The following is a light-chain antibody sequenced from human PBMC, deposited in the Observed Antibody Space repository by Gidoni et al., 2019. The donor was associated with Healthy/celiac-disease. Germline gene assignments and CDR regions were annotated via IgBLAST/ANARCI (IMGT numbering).Light chain of an antibody. CDR3: QQYNSYSPTWT. J-gene: IGKJ1*01. CDR1: QSINSW. V-gene: IGKV1-5*03. CDR2: KAS. Sequence: DIQMTQSPSTLSASVGDRVTITCRASQSINSWLAWYQQKPGKAPKLLIYKASSLESGVPSSFSGSGSGTEFTLTISSLQPDDFATYYCQQYNSYSPTWTFGQGTKVEIK.